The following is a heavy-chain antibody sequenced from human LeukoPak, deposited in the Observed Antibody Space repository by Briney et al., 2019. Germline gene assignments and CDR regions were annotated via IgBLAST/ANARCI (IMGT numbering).Heavy chain of an antibody. CDR1: GGSISSYY. D-gene: IGHD3-22*01. J-gene: IGHJ3*02. CDR3: ARDPYYYDSSGFGDAFDI. V-gene: IGHV4-59*12. CDR2: IYYSGST. Sequence: SETLSLTCTVSGGSISSYYWSWIRQPPGKGLEWIGYIYYSGSTYYNPSLKSRVTISVDTSKNQFSLKLSSVTAADTAVYYCARDPYYYDSSGFGDAFDIWGQGTMVTVSS.